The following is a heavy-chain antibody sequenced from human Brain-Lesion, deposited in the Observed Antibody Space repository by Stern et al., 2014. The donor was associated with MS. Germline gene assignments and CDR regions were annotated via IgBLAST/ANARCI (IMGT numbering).Heavy chain of an antibody. CDR3: AKVWLGELPENPFDY. CDR2: IYYRGST. D-gene: IGHD3-10*01. V-gene: IGHV4-39*02. CDR1: GGSISSNSYY. Sequence: VQLVESGPGLVKPSETLSLTCTVSGGSISSNSYYWGWIRQPPGKGLEWIGGIYYRGSTYYNPSLKSRVTISKDTSKNQFSLKLNSVTAADTAVYFCAKVWLGELPENPFDYWGQGTLVTVSS. J-gene: IGHJ4*02.